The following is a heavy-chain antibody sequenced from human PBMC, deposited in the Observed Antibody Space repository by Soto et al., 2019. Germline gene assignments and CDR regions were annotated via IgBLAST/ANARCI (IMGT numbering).Heavy chain of an antibody. V-gene: IGHV3-73*01. CDR1: GFTFSGSA. J-gene: IGHJ6*02. Sequence: PGGSLRLSCAASGFTFSGSAMHWVRQASGKGLEWVGRIRSKANSYATAYAASVKGRFTISRDDSKNTAYLQMNSLKTEDTAVYYCTTRGRAYCSSTSCPGYYYYGMDVWGQGTTVTVSS. D-gene: IGHD2-2*01. CDR3: TTRGRAYCSSTSCPGYYYYGMDV. CDR2: IRSKANSYAT.